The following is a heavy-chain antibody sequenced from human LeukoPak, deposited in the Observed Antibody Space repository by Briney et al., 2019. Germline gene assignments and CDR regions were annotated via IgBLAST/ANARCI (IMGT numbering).Heavy chain of an antibody. J-gene: IGHJ4*02. V-gene: IGHV3-74*01. CDR3: ARGGTFVSDY. CDR2: INRDGSST. D-gene: IGHD1-1*01. Sequence: GGSLRLSCAASGFTFSNYWMHWVRQAPGKGLVWVSRINRDGSSTSFADSVRGRFTMSRDNAKNTLYLQMNSLRDEDTAVYYCARGGTFVSDYWGQGTLVTVSS. CDR1: GFTFSNYW.